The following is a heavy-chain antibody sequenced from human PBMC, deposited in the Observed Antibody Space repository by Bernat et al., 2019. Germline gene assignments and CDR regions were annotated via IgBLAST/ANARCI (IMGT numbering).Heavy chain of an antibody. J-gene: IGHJ4*02. CDR3: AKGVYGLGGFDY. V-gene: IGHV3-23*01. D-gene: IGHD5/OR15-5a*01. Sequence: EVQLLESGGGLVQPGGSLRLSCAASAFTFSSYAMSWVRQAPGKGLEWVSTVSSSGGSTYYADSVKGRFSISSDKSKNTLYLQMNSLRAEDTAVYYCAKGVYGLGGFDYWGQGALVTVSS. CDR2: VSSSGGST. CDR1: AFTFSSYA.